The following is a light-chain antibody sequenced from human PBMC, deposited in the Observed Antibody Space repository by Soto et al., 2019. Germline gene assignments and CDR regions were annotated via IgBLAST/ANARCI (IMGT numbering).Light chain of an antibody. Sequence: DIPMTQSPSTLSASVGDRVTITCRASQSISTWLAWYQQKPGKAPKLLIYKASSLRNGVPSRFSGSGSGTEFTLTIYSLQPDDFASYYCQQYNCYPHTFGQGTKLDIK. J-gene: IGKJ2*01. CDR3: QQYNCYPHT. V-gene: IGKV1-5*03. CDR2: KAS. CDR1: QSISTW.